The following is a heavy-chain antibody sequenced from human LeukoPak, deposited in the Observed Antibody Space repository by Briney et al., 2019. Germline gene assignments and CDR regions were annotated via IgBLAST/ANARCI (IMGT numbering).Heavy chain of an antibody. CDR1: GGSISGYY. J-gene: IGHJ3*02. CDR3: ASSSGRGAFDI. Sequence: PSETLSLTCTVSGGSISGYYWSWIRQPPGKGLEWIGEINHSGSTNYNPSLKSRVTISVDTSKNQFSLKLSSVTAADTAVYYCASSSGRGAFDIWGQGTMVTVSS. V-gene: IGHV4-34*01. D-gene: IGHD6-19*01. CDR2: INHSGST.